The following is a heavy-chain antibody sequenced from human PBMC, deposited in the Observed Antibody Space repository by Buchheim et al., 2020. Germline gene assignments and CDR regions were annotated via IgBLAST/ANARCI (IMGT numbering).Heavy chain of an antibody. CDR3: ARDKLTPYDFWSGYYSYYYYYGMDV. CDR1: GFTFSSYA. V-gene: IGHV3-30*04. D-gene: IGHD3-3*01. Sequence: QVQLVESGGGVVQPGRSLRLSCAASGFTFSSYAMHWVRQAPGKGLEWVAVISYDGSNKYYADSVKGRFTISRDNSTNTLFLQMNSLRAEDTAVYYCARDKLTPYDFWSGYYSYYYYYGMDVWGQGTT. J-gene: IGHJ6*02. CDR2: ISYDGSNK.